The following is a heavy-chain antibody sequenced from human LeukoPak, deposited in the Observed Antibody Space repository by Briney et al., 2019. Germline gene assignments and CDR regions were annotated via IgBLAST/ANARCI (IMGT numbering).Heavy chain of an antibody. CDR3: ARVQSRSVIAIWLGEYNHYGMDV. D-gene: IGHD3-10*01. J-gene: IGHJ6*02. CDR2: MNPNSGNT. V-gene: IGHV1-8*01. CDR1: GYTFTSYD. Sequence: ASVKVSCKASGYTFTSYDINWVRQATGQGLEWMGWMNPNSGNTGYAQKFQGRVTMTRNTSISTAYMELSSLRSEDTAVYYCARVQSRSVIAIWLGEYNHYGMDVWGQGTTVTVSS.